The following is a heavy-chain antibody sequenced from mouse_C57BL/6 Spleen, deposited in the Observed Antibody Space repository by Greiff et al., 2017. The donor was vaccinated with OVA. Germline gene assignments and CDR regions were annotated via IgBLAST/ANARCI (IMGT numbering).Heavy chain of an antibody. J-gene: IGHJ1*03. CDR3: ARERENTTVVPSWYFDV. CDR1: GFSLTSYG. Sequence: VQLQESGPGLVQPSQSLSITCTVSGFSLTSYGVHWVRQSPGKGLEWLGVIWSGGSTDYNAAFISRLSISKDNSKSQVFFKMNRLQADDTAIYYCARERENTTVVPSWYFDVWGTGTTVTVSS. CDR2: IWSGGST. V-gene: IGHV2-2*01. D-gene: IGHD1-1*01.